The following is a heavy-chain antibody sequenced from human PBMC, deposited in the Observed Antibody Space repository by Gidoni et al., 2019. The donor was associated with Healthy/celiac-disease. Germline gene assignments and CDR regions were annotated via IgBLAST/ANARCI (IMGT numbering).Heavy chain of an antibody. D-gene: IGHD2-2*01. V-gene: IGHV1-69*01. J-gene: IGHJ6*02. CDR2: IIPIFGTA. CDR1: GGTFSSYA. CDR3: ARGYCSSTSCYRAYYYYGMDV. Sequence: QVQLVQSGAEVKKPGSSVKVSCKASGGTFSSYAISWVRQAPGQGLEWMGGIIPIFGTANYAQKFQGRVTITADESTSTAYMELSSLRSEDTAVYYCARGYCSSTSCYRAYYYYGMDVWGQGTTVTVSS.